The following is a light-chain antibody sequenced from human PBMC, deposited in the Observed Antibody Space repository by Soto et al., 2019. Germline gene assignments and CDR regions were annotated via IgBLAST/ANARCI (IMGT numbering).Light chain of an antibody. CDR3: KQHSSSPRT. J-gene: IGKJ1*01. V-gene: IGKV3-20*01. CDR2: ETS. Sequence: IVLTQSPDTLSLSPGERATLSCRASQSITRNYLSWNQQKPGQAPRLLLFETSIRATGIPDRFSGSGSGTDFTLTISGLEPEDSALYFCKQHSSSPRTFGQGTKVEIK. CDR1: QSITRNY.